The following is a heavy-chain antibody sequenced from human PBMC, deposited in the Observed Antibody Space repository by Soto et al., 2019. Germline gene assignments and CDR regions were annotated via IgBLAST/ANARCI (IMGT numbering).Heavy chain of an antibody. CDR1: GGSVNSYF. CDR2: IYYTGGT. CDR3: ERSGLTFAGVV. J-gene: IGHJ4*02. D-gene: IGHD3-16*01. Sequence: PSETLSLTCSISGGSVNSYFWSWIRQPPGKGLEYIGWIYYTGGTSYNSSLMGRVTISLDASNNEISLKMKSVTATDTAAYYCERSGLTFAGVVCGQGPLVTVSS. V-gene: IGHV4-59*02.